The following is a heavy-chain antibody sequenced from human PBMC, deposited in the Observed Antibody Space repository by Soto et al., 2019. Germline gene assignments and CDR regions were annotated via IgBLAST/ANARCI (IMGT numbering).Heavy chain of an antibody. CDR3: ARRWGGVLDY. CDR2: IYYSGST. J-gene: IGHJ4*02. V-gene: IGHV4-59*08. CDR1: GGSISSYY. D-gene: IGHD3-10*01. Sequence: QVQLQESGPGLVKPSETLSLTCTVSGGSISSYYWSWIRQPPGKGLEWIGYIYYSGSTNYNPSLKRRVTISVDTSKNQFSLKLISVTAADTAVYYCARRWGGVLDYWGQGTLVTVSS.